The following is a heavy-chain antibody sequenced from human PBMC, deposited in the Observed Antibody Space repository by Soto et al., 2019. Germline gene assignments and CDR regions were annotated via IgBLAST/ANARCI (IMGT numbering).Heavy chain of an antibody. J-gene: IGHJ4*02. Sequence: QVQLAQSGVEERKPGASVKVSCEATGYTFTAYAMHWVRQAPGQRLEWMGWINPANGNTKYSQKFQGRLTITSDTSANTVYMELNSLTSEDTAMYYCTRSAISPYGGLIGPFDYWGQGNLVTVSS. CDR3: TRSAISPYGGLIGPFDY. CDR2: INPANGNT. V-gene: IGHV1-3*05. CDR1: GYTFTAYA. D-gene: IGHD3-16*02.